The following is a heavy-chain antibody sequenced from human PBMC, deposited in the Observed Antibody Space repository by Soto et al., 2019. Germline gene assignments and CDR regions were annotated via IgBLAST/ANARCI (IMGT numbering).Heavy chain of an antibody. Sequence: QITLKESGPTLVKPTQTLTLTCASSGFSLSTSGVGVGWIRQPPGKALEWLALIYWDDYKRYSPSLESRLNINKDTSKYQVVLTMTNMDPAGTATYYCVNGLTYDDVWGNYRYLGFDYWGQGALVIVSS. V-gene: IGHV2-5*02. D-gene: IGHD3-16*02. J-gene: IGHJ4*02. CDR1: GFSLSTSGVG. CDR2: IYWDDYK. CDR3: VNGLTYDDVWGNYRYLGFDY.